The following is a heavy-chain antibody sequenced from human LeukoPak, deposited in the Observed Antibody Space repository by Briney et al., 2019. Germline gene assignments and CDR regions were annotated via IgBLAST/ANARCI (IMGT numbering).Heavy chain of an antibody. CDR3: AKVPLLYGPGSYYSDY. J-gene: IGHJ4*02. CDR1: GFTFSNYG. V-gene: IGHV3-30*02. CDR2: IWYDGNNK. Sequence: GGCLRLSCAASGFTFSNYGMHWVRQAPGKGLEWVVSIWYDGNNKYHADSVKGRFTISRDSSKNTLYLQMNSLRAEDMAVYKCAKVPLLYGPGSYYSDYWGQRTLVTASS. D-gene: IGHD3-10*01.